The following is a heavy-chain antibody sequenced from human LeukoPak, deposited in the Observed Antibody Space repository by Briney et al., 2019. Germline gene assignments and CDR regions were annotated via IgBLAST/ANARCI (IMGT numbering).Heavy chain of an antibody. CDR2: IYYSGST. CDR3: ARAVGGGDYLLHY. Sequence: SQTLSLTCTVSGGSISSGDYYWSWIRQPPGKGLEWIGYIYYSGSTYYNPSLKSRVTISVDTSKNQFSLKLSSVTAADTAVYYCARAVGGGDYLLHYWAQGTLVTVSS. CDR1: GGSISSGDYY. J-gene: IGHJ4*02. D-gene: IGHD2-21*01. V-gene: IGHV4-30-4*08.